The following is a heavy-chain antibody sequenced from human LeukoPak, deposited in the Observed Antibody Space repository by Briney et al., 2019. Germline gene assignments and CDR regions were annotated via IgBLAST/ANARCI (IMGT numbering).Heavy chain of an antibody. CDR2: ISAYNGNT. Sequence: GASVKVSCKASGYTFTSYGISWVRQAPGQGLEGMGWISAYNGNTNYAQKLQGRVTMTTDTSTSTAYMELSSLRSEDTAVYYCARAQYSDYVLHNWFDSWGQGTLVTVSS. V-gene: IGHV1-18*01. D-gene: IGHD5-12*01. J-gene: IGHJ5*01. CDR1: GYTFTSYG. CDR3: ARAQYSDYVLHNWFDS.